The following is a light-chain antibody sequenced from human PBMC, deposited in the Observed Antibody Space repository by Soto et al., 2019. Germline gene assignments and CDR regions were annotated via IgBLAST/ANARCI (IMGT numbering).Light chain of an antibody. Sequence: EIVLTQSPDTLSLSPGERATLSCRASQSVSSSYLAWYQQKPGQAPRLLIYGASSRATGIPDRFGGSGSGTDFTLTISRLEPEDFAVYFCQLYGSSPWTITFGQGTRLEIK. CDR2: GAS. CDR1: QSVSSSY. J-gene: IGKJ5*01. V-gene: IGKV3-20*01. CDR3: QLYGSSPWTIT.